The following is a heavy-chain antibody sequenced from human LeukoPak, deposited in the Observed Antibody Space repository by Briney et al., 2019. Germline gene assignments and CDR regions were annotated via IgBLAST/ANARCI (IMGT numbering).Heavy chain of an antibody. V-gene: IGHV5-51*01. CDR3: ARSRYCSGGRCFPYLVFDI. Sequence: GEPLNISCDDAGYSITSYWSGCGRHMPGKGLELMEINYRGDSDTSYSLYCQGHITISTAKSISPLDLQSSSLKASDTALFYRARSRYCSGGRCFPYLVFDIWGRGTMVSVS. D-gene: IGHD2-15*01. J-gene: IGHJ3*02. CDR1: GYSITSYW. CDR2: NYRGDSDT.